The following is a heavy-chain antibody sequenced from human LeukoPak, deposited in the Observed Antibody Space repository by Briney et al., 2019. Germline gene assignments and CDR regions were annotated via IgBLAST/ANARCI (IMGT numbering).Heavy chain of an antibody. CDR2: IYPGDSDT. CDR3: ARYYYGDYVGNYYYGMDV. D-gene: IGHD4-17*01. J-gene: IGHJ6*02. CDR1: GYSFTSYW. Sequence: GESLKISCQGSGYSFTSYWIGWVRQMPGKGLEWMGIIYPGDSDTRYSPSFQGQVTISADKSISTAYLQWSSLKASDTAMYYCARYYYGDYVGNYYYGMDVWGQGTTVTVSS. V-gene: IGHV5-51*01.